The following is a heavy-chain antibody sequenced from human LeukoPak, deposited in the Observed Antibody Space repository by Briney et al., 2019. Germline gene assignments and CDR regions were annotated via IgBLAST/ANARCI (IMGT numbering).Heavy chain of an antibody. CDR1: GGSISSYY. Sequence: SETLSLTCTVSGGSISSYYWNWIRQPPGKGLEWIGYIYTSESTNYTPSLKSRVTISVDTSKKQFSLNLSSVTAPDTAVYYCAGGNYYYYYIDVWGKGTTVTVSS. V-gene: IGHV4-4*09. J-gene: IGHJ6*03. D-gene: IGHD3-3*01. CDR2: IYTSEST. CDR3: AGGNYYYYYIDV.